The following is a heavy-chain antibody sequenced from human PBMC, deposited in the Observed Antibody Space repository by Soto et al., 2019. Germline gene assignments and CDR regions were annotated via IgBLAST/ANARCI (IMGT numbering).Heavy chain of an antibody. CDR2: ISSSSSTI. J-gene: IGHJ4*02. CDR3: AVGGYTFSPWVPFDY. CDR1: GFTFSSYS. Sequence: GGSLRLSCAASGFTFSSYSMNWVRQAPGKGLEWVSYISSSSSTIYYADSVKGRFTISRDNAKNSLYLQMNSLRAEDTAVFYFAVGGYTFSPWVPFDYWGQGTLVTVSS. V-gene: IGHV3-48*01. D-gene: IGHD5-18*01.